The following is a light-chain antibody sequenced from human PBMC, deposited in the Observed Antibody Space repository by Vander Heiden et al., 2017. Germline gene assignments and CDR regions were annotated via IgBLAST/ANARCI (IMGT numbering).Light chain of an antibody. V-gene: IGKV3-11*01. J-gene: IGKJ4*01. CDR3: LQRSNWPLT. CDR1: QSVSSY. Sequence: EIVLTQSPATLSLSPGERATLSCRASQSVSSYLAWYQQKPGQAPRLLIYDASNRVTGIPARFSGSGSGTDFTLTISSLEPEDFAVYYCLQRSNWPLTFGGGTKLEIK. CDR2: DAS.